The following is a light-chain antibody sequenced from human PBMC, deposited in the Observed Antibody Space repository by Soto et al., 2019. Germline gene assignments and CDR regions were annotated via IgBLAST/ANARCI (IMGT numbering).Light chain of an antibody. V-gene: IGKV1-5*03. Sequence: DIQMTQSPSTLSASVGDRVTITCRASQSISSWLAWYQHKPGKAPKVLIYKASNLESGVPSRFSGSGSGTDFTLTISSLQPDDFAAYYCQQYSTYPWTFRQGTKVEVK. CDR1: QSISSW. CDR2: KAS. J-gene: IGKJ1*01. CDR3: QQYSTYPWT.